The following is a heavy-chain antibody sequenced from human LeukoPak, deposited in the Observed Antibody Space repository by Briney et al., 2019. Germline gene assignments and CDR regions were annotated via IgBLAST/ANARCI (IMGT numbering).Heavy chain of an antibody. CDR2: IHFDGSTK. Sequence: GGSLRLSCAASGFTFSSYGMHWVRQAPGKGLGWVAFIHFDGSTKYSGDSVKGRFTISRDNSKNTLYLQVNSLIPEDTAVYYCAKDQCTRTSCDGYPGYWGQGSLVTVSS. CDR3: AKDQCTRTSCDGYPGY. J-gene: IGHJ4*02. D-gene: IGHD2-2*01. CDR1: GFTFSSYG. V-gene: IGHV3-30*02.